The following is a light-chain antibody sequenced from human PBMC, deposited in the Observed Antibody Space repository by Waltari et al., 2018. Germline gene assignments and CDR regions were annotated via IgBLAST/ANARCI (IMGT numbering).Light chain of an antibody. Sequence: EIVLTPSPATLSLSPGESATPSCRASQSVSESSDWYQHKPGQAPRLLVYDASNRATGVPARFSGSGSGTHFTLTISSLEPADFAVYYCQHRSGPFGPGTKVDFK. V-gene: IGKV3-11*01. J-gene: IGKJ3*01. CDR2: DAS. CDR3: QHRSGP. CDR1: QSVSES.